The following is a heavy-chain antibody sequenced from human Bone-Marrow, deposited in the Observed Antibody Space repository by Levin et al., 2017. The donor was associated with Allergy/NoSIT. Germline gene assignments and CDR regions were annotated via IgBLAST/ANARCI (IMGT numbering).Heavy chain of an antibody. V-gene: IGHV3-74*01. CDR2: IQSNGKT. CDR1: GFTFSTYW. J-gene: IGHJ5*02. Sequence: LSLTCAASGFTFSTYWMHWVRQAPGKGLVWVSRIQSNGKTNYADSVTGRFTISRDNAKNTLYLQMNSLTVEDTAVYYCARDRFYSDSGSNFSWFDPWGQGTLVTVSS. D-gene: IGHD3-10*01. CDR3: ARDRFYSDSGSNFSWFDP.